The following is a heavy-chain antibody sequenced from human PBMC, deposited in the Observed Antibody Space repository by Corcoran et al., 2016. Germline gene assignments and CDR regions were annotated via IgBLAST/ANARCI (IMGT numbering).Heavy chain of an antibody. V-gene: IGHV4-34*01. D-gene: IGHD2-2*01. Sequence: QVQLQQWGAGLLKPSETLSLTCAVYGGSFSGYYWSWIRQPPGKGLEWIGEINHSGSTNYNPSLKSRVTISVDTSKNQFSLKLSSVTAADTAGYYCARGAVPASPPRDQRKRTYNWFDPWGQGTLVTVSS. CDR3: ARGAVPASPPRDQRKRTYNWFDP. CDR1: GGSFSGYY. CDR2: INHSGST. J-gene: IGHJ5*02.